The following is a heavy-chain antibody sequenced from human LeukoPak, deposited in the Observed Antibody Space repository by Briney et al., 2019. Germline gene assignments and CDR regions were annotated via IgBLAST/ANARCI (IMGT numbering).Heavy chain of an antibody. J-gene: IGHJ4*02. D-gene: IGHD3-22*01. Sequence: PSETLSLTCAVSGYSISSGYYWGWLRQPPGKGLEGIGSIYHSGSTYYNPSVKSRVTISVDTSKNQFSLKLSSVTAADTAVYYCASSDYYDSSGSFDYWGQGTLVTVSS. V-gene: IGHV4-38-2*01. CDR3: ASSDYYDSSGSFDY. CDR2: IYHSGST. CDR1: GYSISSGYY.